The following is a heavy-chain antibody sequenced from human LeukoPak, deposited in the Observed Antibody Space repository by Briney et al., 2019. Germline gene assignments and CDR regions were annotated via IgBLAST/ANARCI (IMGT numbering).Heavy chain of an antibody. V-gene: IGHV3-49*04. CDR2: IRSKAYGGTA. J-gene: IGHJ6*02. D-gene: IGHD2-2*01. CDR3: TRDRVVPAVRDYYYGMDV. Sequence: SGGSLRLSCVASGFTLSSYNMKWVRQAPGKGLEWVGFIRSKAYGGTAEYAASVKGRFTISRDDSKSIAYLQMNSLKTEDTAVYYCTRDRVVPAVRDYYYGMDVWGQGTTVTVSS. CDR1: GFTLSSYN.